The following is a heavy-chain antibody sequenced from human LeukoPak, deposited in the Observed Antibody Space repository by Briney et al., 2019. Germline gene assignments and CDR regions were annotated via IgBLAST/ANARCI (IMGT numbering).Heavy chain of an antibody. CDR2: IYYSGST. D-gene: IGHD4-11*01. J-gene: IGHJ6*02. CDR1: DGSISSYY. CDR3: ARESPVTHDSYYYAMDV. V-gene: IGHV4-59*01. Sequence: PSETLSLTCTVSDGSISSYYWSWIRQPPGKGLEWIGYIYYSGSTNYNPSLKSRVTISVDTSKNQFSLRLNSVTAADTAVYHCARESPVTHDSYYYAMDVWGQGTTVTVSS.